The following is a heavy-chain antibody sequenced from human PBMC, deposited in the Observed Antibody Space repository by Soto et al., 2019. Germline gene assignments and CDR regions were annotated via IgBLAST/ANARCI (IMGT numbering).Heavy chain of an antibody. J-gene: IGHJ4*02. CDR3: ARLYDYIWGSYRTYYFDY. CDR2: IYYSGST. Sequence: SETLSLTCTVSGGSISSSSYYWGWIRQPPGKGLEWIGSIYYSGSTYYNPSLKSRVTISVDTSKNQFSLKLNSVTAADTAVYYCARLYDYIWGSYRTYYFDYWGQGTLVTVSS. D-gene: IGHD3-16*02. V-gene: IGHV4-39*01. CDR1: GGSISSSSYY.